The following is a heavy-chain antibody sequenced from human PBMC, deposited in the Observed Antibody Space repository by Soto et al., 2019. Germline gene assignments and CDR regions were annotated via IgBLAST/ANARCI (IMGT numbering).Heavy chain of an antibody. CDR2: INSDGSGT. CDR3: ARDLVDTDAFDI. D-gene: IGHD5-18*01. V-gene: IGHV3-74*01. Sequence: GGSLRLSCAASGFTFSSYWMHWVRQAPGKGLVWVSRINSDGSGTSYADSVKGRFTISRDNAKNSLYLQMNSLRAEDTAVYYCARDLVDTDAFDIWGQGTMVTVS. J-gene: IGHJ3*02. CDR1: GFTFSSYW.